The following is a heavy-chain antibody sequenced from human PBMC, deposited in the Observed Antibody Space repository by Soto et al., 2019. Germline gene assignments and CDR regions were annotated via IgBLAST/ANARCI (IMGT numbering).Heavy chain of an antibody. CDR2: SNIGNGNT. J-gene: IGHJ5*02. CDR1: GYTFTSYA. D-gene: IGHD2-21*02. V-gene: IGHV1-3*04. CDR3: ARGPMCGGVCYDHWIDP. Sequence: QVQLVQSGAEVKKPGASVRVSCRTSGYTFTSYAIHWVRQAPGQGLEWMAWSNIGNGNTKYSQKFQGRVTVSRDTSASTAYMELSTLRSEDTAVYYCARGPMCGGVCYDHWIDPWGKGTLVTVSS.